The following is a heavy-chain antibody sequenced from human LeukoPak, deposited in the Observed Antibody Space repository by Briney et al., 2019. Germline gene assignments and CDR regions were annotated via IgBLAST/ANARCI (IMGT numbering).Heavy chain of an antibody. D-gene: IGHD3-22*01. CDR1: GGSISSYY. CDR2: IYYSGST. V-gene: IGHV4-59*12. J-gene: IGHJ4*02. CDR3: ARDYLSYYDSSGTPVDY. Sequence: SETLSLTCTVSGGSISSYYWSWVRQPPGKCLEWIGYIYYSGSTNYNPSLKSRVTISIDTSKNQFSLKLSSVTAADTAVYYCARDYLSYYDSSGTPVDYWGQGNLVTVSS.